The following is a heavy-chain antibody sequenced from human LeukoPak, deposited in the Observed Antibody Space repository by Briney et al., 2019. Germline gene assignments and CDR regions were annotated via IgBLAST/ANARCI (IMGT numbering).Heavy chain of an antibody. Sequence: GASVKVSCKASGGTFSSYTINWVRQAPGQGLEWMGGIIPIFGTANYAQKFQGRVTITTDESTSTAYMELSSLRSEDTAVYYCARDGLLRHYYMDVWGKGTTVTVSS. CDR2: IIPIFGTA. J-gene: IGHJ6*03. CDR1: GGTFSSYT. CDR3: ARDGLLRHYYMDV. V-gene: IGHV1-69*05. D-gene: IGHD3-3*01.